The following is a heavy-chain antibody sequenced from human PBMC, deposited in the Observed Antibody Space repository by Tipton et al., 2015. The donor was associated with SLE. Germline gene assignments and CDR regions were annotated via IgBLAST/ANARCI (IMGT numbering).Heavy chain of an antibody. CDR3: AAAPGDYGGKHFNCFDY. J-gene: IGHJ4*02. D-gene: IGHD4-23*01. V-gene: IGHV1-69-2*01. CDR1: GYTFSDYY. CDR2: LDPEDGET. Sequence: QLVQSGAEVKKPGATVKISCKVAGYTFSDYYIYWVQQAPGKGLEWMGLLDPEDGETKYAEKFQGRATITADTSTDTAYMELNSLRSEDTAVYYCAAAPGDYGGKHFNCFDYWGQGTLVTVSS.